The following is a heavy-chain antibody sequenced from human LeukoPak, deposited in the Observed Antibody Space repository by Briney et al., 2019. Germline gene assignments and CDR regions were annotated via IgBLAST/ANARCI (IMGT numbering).Heavy chain of an antibody. CDR1: GFTFSSYA. J-gene: IGHJ3*02. CDR3: ARGVPYYDILTGGSFDI. Sequence: PGGSLRLSCAASGFTFSSYAMSWVRQAPGKGLEYVSAISSGGGSTYYANSVKGRFTISRDNSKNTLYLQMGSLRAEDMAVYYCARGVPYYDILTGGSFDIWGQGTMVTVSS. D-gene: IGHD3-9*01. V-gene: IGHV3-64*01. CDR2: ISSGGGST.